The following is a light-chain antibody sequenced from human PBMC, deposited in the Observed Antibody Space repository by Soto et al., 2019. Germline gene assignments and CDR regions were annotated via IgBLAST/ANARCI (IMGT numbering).Light chain of an antibody. J-gene: IGLJ1*01. V-gene: IGLV2-14*01. CDR2: DVS. CDR3: SSYRGSSTYV. CDR1: SSYVGTYNF. Sequence: QSVLTQPASVSGSPGQSITISCTGTSSYVGTYNFVSWYQQHPGKAPKLMIYDVSNRPSGVSDRFSGSKSGNTASLTIFGLQAEDEADYYCSSYRGSSTYVFGTGTKVTVL.